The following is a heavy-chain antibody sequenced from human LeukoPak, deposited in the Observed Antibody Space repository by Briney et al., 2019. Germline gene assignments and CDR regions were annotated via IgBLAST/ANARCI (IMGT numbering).Heavy chain of an antibody. Sequence: SETLSLTCAVYGGSFSGYYWSWIRQPPGKGLEWIGEINHSGSTNYNPSLKSRVTISVDTSKNQFSLKLSSVTAADTAVYYCARGLGYCTGGSCYRCWYFDLWGRGTLVTVSS. J-gene: IGHJ2*01. CDR1: GGSFSGYY. CDR2: INHSGST. V-gene: IGHV4-34*01. D-gene: IGHD2-15*01. CDR3: ARGLGYCTGGSCYRCWYFDL.